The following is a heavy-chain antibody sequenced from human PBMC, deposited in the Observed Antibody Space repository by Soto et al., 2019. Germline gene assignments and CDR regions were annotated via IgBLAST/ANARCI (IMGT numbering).Heavy chain of an antibody. CDR2: INVVGGAT. J-gene: IGHJ4*02. CDR3: AKNYYFDC. V-gene: IGHV3-23*01. Sequence: PGGSLRLSCAASGFTFSNYAMSWVRQAPGKGLEWVSSINVVGGATNFANSVKGRFTISRDDSKKTLYLQINSLRAEDTAVYYCAKNYYFDCWGQGTRVTVSS. CDR1: GFTFSNYA.